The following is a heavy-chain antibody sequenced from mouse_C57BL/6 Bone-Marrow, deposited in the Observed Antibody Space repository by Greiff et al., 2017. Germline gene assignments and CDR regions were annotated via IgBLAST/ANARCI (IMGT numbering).Heavy chain of an antibody. CDR1: GYTFTNYW. CDR3: ARSYDYDDYTMDY. V-gene: IGHV1-64*01. Sequence: VQLQQSGAELVKPGASVKLSCKASGYTFTNYWMHWVKQRPGQGLEWIGMMHPNGGSPDYNEKFKSEATLSVDNSSMTAYMELSSLTSEDSAVYDCARSYDYDDYTMDYWGQGTSVTVSS. CDR2: MHPNGGSP. D-gene: IGHD2-4*01. J-gene: IGHJ4*01.